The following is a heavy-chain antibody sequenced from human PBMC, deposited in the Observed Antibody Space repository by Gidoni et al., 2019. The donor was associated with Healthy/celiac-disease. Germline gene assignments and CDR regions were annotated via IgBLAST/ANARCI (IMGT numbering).Heavy chain of an antibody. CDR3: ARDRLRQQLWLYYYYYGMDV. V-gene: IGHV3-30-3*01. Sequence: QVQLVESGGGVVQPGRSLRLSCAASGFTFSSYAMHWVRQAPGKGLEWVAVISYDGSNKYYADSVKGRFTISRDNSKNTLYLQMNSLRAEDTAVYYCARDRLRQQLWLYYYYYGMDVWGQGTTVTGSS. D-gene: IGHD5-18*01. J-gene: IGHJ6*02. CDR2: ISYDGSNK. CDR1: GFTFSSYA.